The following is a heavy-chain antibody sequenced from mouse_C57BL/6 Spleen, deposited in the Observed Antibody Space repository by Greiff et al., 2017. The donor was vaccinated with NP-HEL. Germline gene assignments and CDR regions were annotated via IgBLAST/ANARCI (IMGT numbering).Heavy chain of an antibody. Sequence: QVQLQQPGAELVKPGASVKLSCKASGYTFTSYWMHWVNQRPGQGLEWIGEIDPSDSDTNYNQKFKGKATLTVDKSSSTAYMQLSSLTSEDSAVYYCARWDSNYDYWGQGTTLTVSS. CDR1: GYTFTSYW. D-gene: IGHD2-5*01. J-gene: IGHJ2*01. CDR2: IDPSDSDT. V-gene: IGHV1-50*01. CDR3: ARWDSNYDY.